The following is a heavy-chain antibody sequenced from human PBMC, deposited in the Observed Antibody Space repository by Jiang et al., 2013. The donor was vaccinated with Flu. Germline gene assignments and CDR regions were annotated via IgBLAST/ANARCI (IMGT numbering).Heavy chain of an antibody. CDR2: ISYDGSNK. J-gene: IGHJ6*02. CDR3: AKDKARVVTTHYYYGMDV. V-gene: IGHV3-30*18. CDR1: GFTFSSYG. Sequence: VQLLESGGGVVQPGRSLRLSCAASGFTFSSYGMHWVRQAPGKGLEWVAVISYDGSNKYYADSVKGRFTISRDNSKNTLYLQMNSLRAEDTAVYYCAKDKARVVTTHYYYGMDVWGQGTTVTVSS. D-gene: IGHD2-21*02.